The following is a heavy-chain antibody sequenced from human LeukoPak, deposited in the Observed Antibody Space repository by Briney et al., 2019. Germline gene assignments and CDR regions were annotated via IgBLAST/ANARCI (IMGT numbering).Heavy chain of an antibody. V-gene: IGHV3-23*01. D-gene: IGHD3-10*01. CDR3: AKGHLWFRELLEVDAFDI. J-gene: IGHJ3*02. Sequence: GGSLRLSCAAYGFTLSSYAMSWVRQAPGKGLEWVSAISGSGGSTYYADSVKGRFTISRDNSKNTLYLQMNSLRAEDTAVYYCAKGHLWFRELLEVDAFDIWGQGTMVTVSS. CDR2: ISGSGGST. CDR1: GFTLSSYA.